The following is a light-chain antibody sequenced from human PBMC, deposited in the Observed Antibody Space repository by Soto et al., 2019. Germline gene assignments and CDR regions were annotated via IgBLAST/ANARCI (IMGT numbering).Light chain of an antibody. V-gene: IGKV3-20*01. CDR2: GAS. CDR1: QSVSSSY. CDR3: QQYGNSPPNT. Sequence: EIVLTQSPGTLSLSPGGRATLSCRASQSVSSSYLAWYQQKPGQAPRLLIYGASSRATGIPDRFSGSGSGTDFTLTISRLEPEDFAVYFCQQYGNSPPNTFGQGTKVEIK. J-gene: IGKJ2*01.